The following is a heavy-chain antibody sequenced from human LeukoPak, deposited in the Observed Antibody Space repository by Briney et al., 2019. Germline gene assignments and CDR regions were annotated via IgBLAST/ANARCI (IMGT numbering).Heavy chain of an antibody. J-gene: IGHJ4*02. CDR2: INPSGGST. V-gene: IGHV1-46*01. CDR1: GYTFTGYY. Sequence: GASVKVSCKASGYTFTGYYMHWVRQAPGQGLEWMGIINPSGGSTSYAQKFQGRVTMTRDTSTSTVYMELSSLRSEDTAVYYCARDKGYGSGSYYSGTGFDYWGQGTLVSVSS. D-gene: IGHD3-10*01. CDR3: ARDKGYGSGSYYSGTGFDY.